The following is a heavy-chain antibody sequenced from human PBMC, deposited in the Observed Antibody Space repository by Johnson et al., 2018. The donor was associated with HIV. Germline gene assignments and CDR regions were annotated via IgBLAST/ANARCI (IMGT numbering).Heavy chain of an antibody. J-gene: IGHJ3*02. CDR3: AKDSATDAFDI. V-gene: IGHV3-30*18. CDR2: ISYDGSNK. D-gene: IGHD6-25*01. CDR1: GFTFSSYG. Sequence: QMLLVESGGGVVQPGRSLRLSCAASGFTFSSYGMHWVRQAPGKGLEWVAVISYDGSNKYYADSVKGRFTISRDNSKNTLYLQMNSLRAEDTAVYYCAKDSATDAFDIWGQGTMVTVSS.